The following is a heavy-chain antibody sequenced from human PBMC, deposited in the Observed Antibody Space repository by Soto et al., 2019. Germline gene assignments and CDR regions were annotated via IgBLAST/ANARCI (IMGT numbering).Heavy chain of an antibody. J-gene: IGHJ5*02. CDR2: ISSSSSYI. D-gene: IGHD3-3*01. Sequence: GGSLRLSCAASAFTFSSYSMHWVRQAPGKGLEWVASISSSSSYIYYADSVKGRFTISRDNAKNSVYLQMNSLRAEDTAVYHCARDQAIFWSGYSWFDPWGQGNLVTVS. CDR1: AFTFSSYS. V-gene: IGHV3-21*01. CDR3: ARDQAIFWSGYSWFDP.